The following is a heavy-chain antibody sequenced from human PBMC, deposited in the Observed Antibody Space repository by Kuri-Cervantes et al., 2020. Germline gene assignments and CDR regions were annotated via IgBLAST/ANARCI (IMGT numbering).Heavy chain of an antibody. CDR3: ARGGWYQDY. CDR1: GYSISSGYY. J-gene: IGHJ4*02. D-gene: IGHD6-19*01. Sequence: SETLSLTCTVSGYSISSGYYWGWIRQPPGKGLEWIGSIYYSGSTYYNPSLKSRVTISVDTSRNQFSLKLDSVTAADTAVYFCARGGWYQDYWGQGTLVTVSS. V-gene: IGHV4-38-2*02. CDR2: IYYSGST.